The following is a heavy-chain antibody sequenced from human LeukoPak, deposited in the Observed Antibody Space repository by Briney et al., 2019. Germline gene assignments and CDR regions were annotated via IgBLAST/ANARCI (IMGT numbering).Heavy chain of an antibody. D-gene: IGHD3-3*01. CDR1: GYTFTSYG. Sequence: GASVKVSCKASGYTFTSYGISWVRPAPGQGLEWMGWISAYNGNTNYAQKLQGRVTMTTDTSTSTAYTELRSLRSDDTAVYYCARDLLRFLEWLTARYYYGMDVWGQGTTVTVSS. CDR2: ISAYNGNT. CDR3: ARDLLRFLEWLTARYYYGMDV. V-gene: IGHV1-18*01. J-gene: IGHJ6*02.